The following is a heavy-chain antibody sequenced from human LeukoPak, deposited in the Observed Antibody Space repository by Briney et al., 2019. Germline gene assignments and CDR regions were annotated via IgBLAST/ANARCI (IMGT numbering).Heavy chain of an antibody. CDR3: AAAISSYDFWSGYWGKNWFDP. D-gene: IGHD3-3*01. J-gene: IGHJ5*02. V-gene: IGHV1-58*01. CDR2: IVVGSGNT. Sequence: SVTVSFKASGFTFTSSAVQWVRQARGQRLEWIGWIVVGSGNTNYAQKFQERVTITRDMSTSTAYMELSSLRSEDTAVYYCAAAISSYDFWSGYWGKNWFDPWGQGTLVTVSS. CDR1: GFTFTSSA.